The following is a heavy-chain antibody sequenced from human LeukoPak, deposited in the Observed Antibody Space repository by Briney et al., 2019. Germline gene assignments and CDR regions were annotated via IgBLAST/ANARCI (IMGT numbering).Heavy chain of an antibody. V-gene: IGHV3-11*06. D-gene: IGHD3-22*01. J-gene: IGHJ4*02. CDR2: ISSSSSYT. Sequence: GGSLRLSCAASVFTFSDYYMSWIRQAPGKGLEWVSYISSSSSYTNYADSVKGRFTISRDNAKNSLYLQMNSLRAEDTAVYYCARDVVVAYDSSGYYYEGVDYWGQGTLVTVSS. CDR1: VFTFSDYY. CDR3: ARDVVVAYDSSGYYYEGVDY.